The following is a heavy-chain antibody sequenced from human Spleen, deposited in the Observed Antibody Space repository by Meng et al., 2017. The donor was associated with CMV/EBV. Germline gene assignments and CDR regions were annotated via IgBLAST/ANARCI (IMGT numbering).Heavy chain of an antibody. D-gene: IGHD4/OR15-4a*01. J-gene: IGHJ4*02. CDR2: IYHGDSDT. V-gene: IGHV5-51*01. Sequence: SGNSSPRYEIGWVSQMPGKGLEWMGIIYHGDSDTRYSPSCQGQVTISADKSISTAYLQWSRLKASDNAMYYCARRRDYGANSPFDYWGQGTLVTVSS. CDR1: GNSSPRYE. CDR3: ARRRDYGANSPFDY.